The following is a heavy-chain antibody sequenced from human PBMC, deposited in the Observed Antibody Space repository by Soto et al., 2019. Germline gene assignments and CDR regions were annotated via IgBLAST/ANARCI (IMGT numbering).Heavy chain of an antibody. J-gene: IGHJ4*02. V-gene: IGHV3-21*01. CDR1: GFTFTDYT. CDR3: ARLSYSFDATGYHYYFDL. Sequence: GGSLRLSCVASGFTFTDYTLTWVRQVPGKGLEWLSSITTYSTQIYYAASVEGRFTISRDNAKNSLYLQMNRLSAEDTAVYYCARLSYSFDATGYHYYFDLWGQGTPVTVS. D-gene: IGHD3-9*01. CDR2: ITTYSTQI.